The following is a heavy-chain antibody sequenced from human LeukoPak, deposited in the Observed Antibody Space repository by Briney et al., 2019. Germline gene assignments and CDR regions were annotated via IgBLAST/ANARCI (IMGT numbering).Heavy chain of an antibody. D-gene: IGHD3-22*01. CDR3: ARETIPLSVPDGSGSYYYYYYMDV. CDR2: IGSSGDFI. J-gene: IGHJ6*03. V-gene: IGHV3-21*01. Sequence: GGSLRLSCAASGFTFSDYSLNWVRQAPGKGLEWVSSIGSSGDFIYYADSVKGRFTISRDNAKKSLFLEMNGLRAEDTALYFCARETIPLSVPDGSGSYYYYYYMDVWGKGTTVTVSS. CDR1: GFTFSDYS.